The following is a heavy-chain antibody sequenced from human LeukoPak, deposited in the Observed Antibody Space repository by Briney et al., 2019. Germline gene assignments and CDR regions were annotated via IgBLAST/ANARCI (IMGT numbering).Heavy chain of an antibody. V-gene: IGHV4-59*01. CDR3: ARASGYSGYDRAAEYFQH. J-gene: IGHJ1*01. CDR1: GGSIRSYF. D-gene: IGHD5-12*01. Sequence: SETLSLTCTVSGGSIRSYFWSWIRQPPGKGLEWIGCIHYSGNTNHNPSLKSRATISVDTSKNHFSLKLSSVTAADTAVYYCARASGYSGYDRAAEYFQHWGQGTLVTVSS. CDR2: IHYSGNT.